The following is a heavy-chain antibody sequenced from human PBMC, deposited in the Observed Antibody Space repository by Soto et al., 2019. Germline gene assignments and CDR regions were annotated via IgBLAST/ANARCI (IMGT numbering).Heavy chain of an antibody. CDR1: GGSPSSGSYY. CDR2: IYYSGST. CDR3: ASYYDFCSGYYGF. D-gene: IGHD3-3*01. Sequence: SETMSLTCTVSGGSPSSGSYYWSWIRQPPGKGLEWTGYIYYSGSTNYNSTLKSRVTISVDTSKHQFSLKLSYVTAPATAVYYCASYYDFCSGYYGFWGQGTTVTVSS. V-gene: IGHV4-61*01. J-gene: IGHJ6*02.